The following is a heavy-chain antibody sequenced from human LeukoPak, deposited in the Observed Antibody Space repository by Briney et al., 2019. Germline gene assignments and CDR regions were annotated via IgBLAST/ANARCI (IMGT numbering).Heavy chain of an antibody. CDR3: ASLRIVSSGYQVDY. D-gene: IGHD3-22*01. Sequence: SETLSLTCAVYGASFSGYYWSWIRQPPGKGLEWIGEINHSGSTNYNPSLKSRVTLSVDTSKNQSSLKLSSVTAADTAVYYCASLRIVSSGYQVDYWGQGTLVTTSS. V-gene: IGHV4-34*01. CDR1: GASFSGYY. J-gene: IGHJ4*02. CDR2: INHSGST.